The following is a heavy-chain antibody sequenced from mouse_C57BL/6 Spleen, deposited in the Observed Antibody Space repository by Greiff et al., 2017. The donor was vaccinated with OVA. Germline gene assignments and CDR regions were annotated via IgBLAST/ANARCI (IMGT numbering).Heavy chain of an antibody. CDR3: ARMTVVDDWYFDV. J-gene: IGHJ1*03. V-gene: IGHV2-2*01. CDR1: GFSLTSYG. D-gene: IGHD1-1*01. CDR2: IWSGGST. Sequence: VQRVESGPGLVQPSQSLSITCTVSGFSLTSYGVHWVRQSPGKGLEWLGVIWSGGSTDYNAAFISRLSISKDNSKSQVFFKMNSLQADDTAIYYCARMTVVDDWYFDVWGTGTTVTVSS.